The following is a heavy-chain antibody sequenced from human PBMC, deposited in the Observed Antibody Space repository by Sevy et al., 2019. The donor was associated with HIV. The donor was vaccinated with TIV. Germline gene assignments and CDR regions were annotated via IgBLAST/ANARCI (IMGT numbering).Heavy chain of an antibody. CDR2: ISSSSTYI. CDR1: GFTFSSYG. CDR3: ARSSVDY. V-gene: IGHV3-21*01. Sequence: GGSLRLSCAASGFTFSSYGMNWVRQAPGKGLEWVSSISSSSTYIYYADSVRGRFTISRDNPKNSLYLQMNNLRAEDTAVYYCARSSVDYWGQGNLVTVSS. J-gene: IGHJ4*02.